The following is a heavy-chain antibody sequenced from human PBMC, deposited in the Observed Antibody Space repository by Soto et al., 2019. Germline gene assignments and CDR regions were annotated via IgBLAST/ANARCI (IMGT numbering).Heavy chain of an antibody. V-gene: IGHV4-34*01. CDR3: ASGGSSIAARRTGF. CDR1: GGSFSGYY. CDR2: INHSGST. Sequence: SETLSLTCAVYGGSFSGYYWSWIRQPPGKGLEWIGEINHSGSTNYNPSLKSRVTISVDTSKNQFSLKLSSVTAADTAVYYCASGGSSIAARRTGFWGQGTLVTVSS. D-gene: IGHD6-6*01. J-gene: IGHJ4*02.